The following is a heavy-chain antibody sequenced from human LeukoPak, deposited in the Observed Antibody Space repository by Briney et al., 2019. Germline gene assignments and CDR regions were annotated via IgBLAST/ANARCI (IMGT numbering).Heavy chain of an antibody. Sequence: SETLSLTCTVSGDSFSGDSFYWGWIRQPPGKGLEWIGSIYYSGSTYYNPPLKSRFTMSVDTTKKQFSLKLSPVTAADTAVYYCSRSIVLYYFDYWGQGTLVTVSS. CDR3: SRSIVLYYFDY. J-gene: IGHJ4*02. D-gene: IGHD2-8*01. V-gene: IGHV4-39*01. CDR1: GDSFSGDSFY. CDR2: IYYSGST.